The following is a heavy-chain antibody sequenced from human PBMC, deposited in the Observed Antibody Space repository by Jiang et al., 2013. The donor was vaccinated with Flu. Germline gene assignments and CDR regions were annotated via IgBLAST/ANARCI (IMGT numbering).Heavy chain of an antibody. CDR2: IRYDGSNK. Sequence: VQLVESGGGVVQPGGSLRLSCAASGFTFSSYGMHWVRQAPGKGLEWVAFIRYDGSNKYYADSVKGRFTISRDNSKNTLYLQMNSLRAEDTAVYYCAKDLSPVWGSYRYVDYYGMDVWGQGTTVTVSS. J-gene: IGHJ6*02. D-gene: IGHD3-16*02. CDR1: GFTFSSYG. V-gene: IGHV3-30*02. CDR3: AKDLSPVWGSYRYVDYYGMDV.